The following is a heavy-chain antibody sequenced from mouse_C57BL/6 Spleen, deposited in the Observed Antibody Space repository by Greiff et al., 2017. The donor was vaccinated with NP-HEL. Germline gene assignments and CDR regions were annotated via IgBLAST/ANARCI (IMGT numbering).Heavy chain of an antibody. CDR3: ARDGGTTVVTHWYFDV. J-gene: IGHJ1*03. CDR1: GFTFSSYA. Sequence: EVMLVESGGGLVKPGGSLKLSCAASGFTFSSYAMSWVRQTPEKRLEWVATISDGGSYTYYPDNVKGRFTISRDNAKNNLYLQMSHLKSEDTAMYYCARDGGTTVVTHWYFDVWGTGTTVTVSS. D-gene: IGHD1-1*01. CDR2: ISDGGSYT. V-gene: IGHV5-4*01.